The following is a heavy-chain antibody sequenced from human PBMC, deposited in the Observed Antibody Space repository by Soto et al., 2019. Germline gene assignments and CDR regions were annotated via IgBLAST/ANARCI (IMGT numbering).Heavy chain of an antibody. CDR1: GFTFDDNA. Sequence: PGGSLRLSCAVSGFTFDDNAMHWVRQAPEKGLEWVSGINWKSDIGYADSVKCRFTISRDNAENSLYLQMNSLRAEDTALYYCAISQDRGGRTTFIYWGQGTQVTVS. CDR3: AISQDRGGRTTFIY. D-gene: IGHD3-16*01. J-gene: IGHJ4*02. V-gene: IGHV3-9*01. CDR2: INWKSDI.